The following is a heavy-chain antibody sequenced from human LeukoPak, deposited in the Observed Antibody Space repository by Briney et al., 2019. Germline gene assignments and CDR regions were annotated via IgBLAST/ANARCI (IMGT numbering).Heavy chain of an antibody. CDR2: INTDGTST. Sequence: GVSLTLPCTPSIFTFGSYCMHCLPQSPGKALVWLSRINTDGTSTRYAESVKGRFTISRDKAKNTLFMQLNSLTAEDTAVYYCARDRNYSPDYWGQGTLVTVSS. D-gene: IGHD5-18*01. V-gene: IGHV3-74*01. CDR1: IFTFGSYC. J-gene: IGHJ4*02. CDR3: ARDRNYSPDY.